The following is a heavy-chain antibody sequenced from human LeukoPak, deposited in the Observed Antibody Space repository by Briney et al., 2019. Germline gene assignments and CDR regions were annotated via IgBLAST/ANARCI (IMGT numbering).Heavy chain of an antibody. CDR3: ARAVPFFGELLRRYFDL. J-gene: IGHJ2*01. D-gene: IGHD3-10*01. Sequence: SETLSLTCTVSGGSISSYYWSWIRQPPGKGLEWIGYIYYSGSTNYNPSLKSRVTISVDTSKNQFSLKLSSVTAADTAVYYCARAVPFFGELLRRYFDLWGRGTLVTVSS. CDR2: IYYSGST. CDR1: GGSISSYY. V-gene: IGHV4-59*01.